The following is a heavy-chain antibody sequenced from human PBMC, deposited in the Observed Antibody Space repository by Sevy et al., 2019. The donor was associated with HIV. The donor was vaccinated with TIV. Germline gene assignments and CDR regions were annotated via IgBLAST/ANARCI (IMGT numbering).Heavy chain of an antibody. V-gene: IGHV4-59*01. D-gene: IGHD6-19*01. CDR1: GGSISSYY. CDR2: VYYSGNT. J-gene: IGHJ4*02. CDR3: ARDPIAVAPYFDN. Sequence: SETLSLTCSVSGGSISSYYCSWIRQSPGKGLEWIGYVYYSGNTNYNPSLKSRVTISIDTSKNQFSLKLRSVTAADTAVYYCARDPIAVAPYFDNWGQETLVTVSS.